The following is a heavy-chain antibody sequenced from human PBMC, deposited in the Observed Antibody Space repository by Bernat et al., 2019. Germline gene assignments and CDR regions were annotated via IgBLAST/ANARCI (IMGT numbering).Heavy chain of an antibody. Sequence: QVQLQESGPGLVKPSETLSLTCTVSGGSISSYYWSWIRQPPGKGLEWIGYIYYSGSTNYNPSLKSRVTISVDTSKNQFSLKLSSVTAADTAVYYCARRGSSSWYGGYWYFDLWGRDTLVTVSS. D-gene: IGHD6-13*01. V-gene: IGHV4-59*08. CDR1: GGSISSYY. CDR3: ARRGSSSWYGGYWYFDL. CDR2: IYYSGST. J-gene: IGHJ2*01.